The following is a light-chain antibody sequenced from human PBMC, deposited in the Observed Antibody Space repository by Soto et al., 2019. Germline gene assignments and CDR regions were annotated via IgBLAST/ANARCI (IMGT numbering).Light chain of an antibody. CDR1: QSVSSS. CDR3: QQDNNWPPLT. V-gene: IGKV3-15*01. J-gene: IGKJ4*01. CDR2: DAS. Sequence: EIVMTQSPATLSVSPGDRTTLSCRASQSVSSSLAWYQQIPGQAPRHLIYDASTRATGIPARFGGSGSGTEFTLTISSLQSEDFAVYYCQQDNNWPPLTFGGGTKVELK.